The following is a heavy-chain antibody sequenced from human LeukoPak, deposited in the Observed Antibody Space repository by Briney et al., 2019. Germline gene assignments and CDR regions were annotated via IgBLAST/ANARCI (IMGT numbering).Heavy chain of an antibody. CDR3: ARAGYSYGLRSFDY. V-gene: IGHV3-53*01. D-gene: IGHD5-18*01. CDR1: GFTVSSNY. J-gene: IGHJ4*02. CDR2: IYSGGST. Sequence: PGGSLRLSCAASGFTVSSNYMSWVRQAPGKGLEWVSVIYSGGSTYYADSVKGRFTISRDNSKNTLYLQMNSLRAEDTAVYYCARAGYSYGLRSFDYWGQGTLVTVSS.